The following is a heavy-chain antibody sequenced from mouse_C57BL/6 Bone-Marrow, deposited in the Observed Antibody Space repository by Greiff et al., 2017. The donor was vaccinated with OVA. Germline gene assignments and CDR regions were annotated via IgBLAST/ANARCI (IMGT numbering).Heavy chain of an antibody. D-gene: IGHD3-2*02. V-gene: IGHV1-81*01. CDR2: IYPRSGNT. CDR3: ARGETAQAPFAY. CDR1: GYTFTSYG. Sequence: QVHVKQSGAELARPGASVKLSCKASGYTFTSYGISWVKQRTGQGLEWIGEIYPRSGNTYYNEKFKGKATLTADKSSSTAYMELRSLTSEDSAVYFCARGETAQAPFAYWGQGTLVTVSA. J-gene: IGHJ3*01.